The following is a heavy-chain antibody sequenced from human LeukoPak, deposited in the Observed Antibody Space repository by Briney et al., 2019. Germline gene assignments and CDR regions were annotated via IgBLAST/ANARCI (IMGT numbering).Heavy chain of an antibody. J-gene: IGHJ4*02. CDR3: ATGARFLEWLLYDC. Sequence: ASVKVSCKASGGTFSSYAISWVRQAPGKGLEWMGGFDPGDGETIYAQKFQGRVTMTEDTSTDTAYMELSSLRSEDTAVYYCATGARFLEWLLYDCWGQGTLVTVSS. CDR2: FDPGDGET. CDR1: GGTFSSYA. V-gene: IGHV1-24*01. D-gene: IGHD3-3*01.